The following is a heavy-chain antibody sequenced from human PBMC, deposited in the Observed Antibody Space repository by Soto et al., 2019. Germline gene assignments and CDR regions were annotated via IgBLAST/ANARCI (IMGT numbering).Heavy chain of an antibody. V-gene: IGHV4-38-2*01. CDR3: ARGPSYYYGSGSYIFDY. CDR1: GYSISSGYY. Sequence: PLETLSLTCAVSGYSISSGYYWGWIRQPPGKGLEWIGSIYHSGSTYYNPSLKSRVTISVDTSKNQFSLKLSSVTAADTAVYYCARGPSYYYGSGSYIFDYWGQGTLVTVSS. CDR2: IYHSGST. D-gene: IGHD3-10*01. J-gene: IGHJ4*02.